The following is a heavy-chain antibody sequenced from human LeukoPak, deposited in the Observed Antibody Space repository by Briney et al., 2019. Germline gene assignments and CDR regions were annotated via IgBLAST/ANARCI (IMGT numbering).Heavy chain of an antibody. CDR3: MRVEGRNETS. CDR2: VSGSGKTK. Sequence: GGSLRLSCAPSGFSFGDYYMGWLRQAPGKGLEWVAYVSGSGKTKYHADSLKGRLTISRDNGKNSLYLQMNSLRVEDTAVYYCMRVEGRNETSWGQGTLLTVSS. D-gene: IGHD1-1*01. J-gene: IGHJ5*02. CDR1: GFSFGDYY. V-gene: IGHV3-11*04.